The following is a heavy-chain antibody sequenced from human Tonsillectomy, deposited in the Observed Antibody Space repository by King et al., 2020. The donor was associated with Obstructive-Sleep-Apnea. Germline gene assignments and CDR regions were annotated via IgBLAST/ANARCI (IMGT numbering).Heavy chain of an antibody. CDR1: GGSISSYY. Sequence: VQLQESGPGLVKPSETLSLTCTVSGGSISSYYWSWIRQPPGKGLEWIGYIYYSGSTIYNPSLKSRVTISVDTSKNQFSLKLSSVTAADTAVYYCARVSSSWKRAEYFQHWGQGTLVTVSS. V-gene: IGHV4-59*01. J-gene: IGHJ1*01. CDR2: IYYSGST. D-gene: IGHD6-13*01. CDR3: ARVSSSWKRAEYFQH.